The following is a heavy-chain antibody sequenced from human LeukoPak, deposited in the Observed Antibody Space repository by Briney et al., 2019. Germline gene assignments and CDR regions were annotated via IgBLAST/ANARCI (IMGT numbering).Heavy chain of an antibody. CDR2: ISSRGTTI. J-gene: IGHJ4*02. V-gene: IGHV3-11*04. D-gene: IGHD1-26*01. CDR3: ARIRGSYWCDY. CDR1: GFTFSDYY. Sequence: TGGSLRLSCAASGFTFSDYYMSWIRQAPGKGLEWVSFISSRGTTIFYADSVKGRFTISRDNSKNTLYLQMNSLRAEDTAVYYCARIRGSYWCDYWGQGTLVTVSS.